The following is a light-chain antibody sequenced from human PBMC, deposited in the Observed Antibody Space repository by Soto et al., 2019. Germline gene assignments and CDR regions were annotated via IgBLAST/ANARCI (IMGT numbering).Light chain of an antibody. V-gene: IGKV3-15*01. CDR2: DAS. Sequence: EVVLTQSPATLSLSPGERATLSCRASQSVSSYLAWYQHKPGQAPRLLIYDASNRATGIPARFSGSGSGTEFTLTISSLQSEDLAVYYCQQYNNWPPITFGQGTRLEIK. CDR1: QSVSSY. CDR3: QQYNNWPPIT. J-gene: IGKJ5*01.